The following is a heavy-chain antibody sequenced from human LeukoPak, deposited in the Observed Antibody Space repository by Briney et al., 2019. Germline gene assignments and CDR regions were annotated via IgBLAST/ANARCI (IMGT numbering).Heavy chain of an antibody. J-gene: IGHJ4*02. CDR2: ISSSSSYI. Sequence: GGSLRLSCAASGFTFSSYSMNWVRQAPGKGLEWVSSISSSSSYIYYADSVKGRFTISRDNAKNSLYLQMNSLRAEDTAVYYCARAYYYDSSGVPYYFDYWGQGTPVTVSS. D-gene: IGHD3-22*01. CDR3: ARAYYYDSSGVPYYFDY. CDR1: GFTFSSYS. V-gene: IGHV3-21*01.